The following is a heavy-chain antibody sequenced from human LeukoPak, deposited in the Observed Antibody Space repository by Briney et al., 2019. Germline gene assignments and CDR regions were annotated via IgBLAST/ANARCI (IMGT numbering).Heavy chain of an antibody. D-gene: IGHD6-13*01. V-gene: IGHV3-30*02. CDR1: GCTFSNYG. CDR3: ARSTSSWFYVDF. J-gene: IGHJ4*02. Sequence: GGSLRLSCAASGCTFSNYGMHWVRQAPGKGLEWVEFIRYDGSNKYYADSVKGRFTISRDNSKNTLYLQMNSLRPEDAAVYYCARSTSSWFYVDFWGQGTLVTVSS. CDR2: IRYDGSNK.